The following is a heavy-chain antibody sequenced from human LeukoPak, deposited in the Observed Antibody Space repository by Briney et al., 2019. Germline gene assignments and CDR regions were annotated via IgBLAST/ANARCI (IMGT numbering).Heavy chain of an antibody. CDR1: GFTFSSYT. J-gene: IGHJ4*02. Sequence: GGSLRLSCAASGFTFSSYTMNWVRQAPGKGLEWVSSISSGSTYRYYADSVKGRFTISRGNAENSLFLQMDSLRAEDTALYYCARDSERRDGFSLYFFDYWGRGTPVTVSS. D-gene: IGHD5-24*01. CDR2: ISSGSTYR. CDR3: ARDSERRDGFSLYFFDY. V-gene: IGHV3-21*01.